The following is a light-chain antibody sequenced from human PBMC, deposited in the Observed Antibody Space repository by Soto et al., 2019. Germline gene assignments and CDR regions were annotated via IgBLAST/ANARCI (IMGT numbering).Light chain of an antibody. V-gene: IGLV2-8*01. J-gene: IGLJ2*01. Sequence: QSALTQPPSAPGSPGQSVTISCTGTSSDVGGYNYVSWYQQHPGKAPKLLIYEVSKRPSGVPDRFSGAKSGNTASLTVSGLQAEEEADYYCSSYAGSNNLGIFGGGTKLTVL. CDR1: SSDVGGYNY. CDR3: SSYAGSNNLGI. CDR2: EVS.